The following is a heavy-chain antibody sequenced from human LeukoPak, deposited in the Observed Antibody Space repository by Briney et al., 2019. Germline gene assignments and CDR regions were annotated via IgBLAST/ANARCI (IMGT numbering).Heavy chain of an antibody. V-gene: IGHV7-4-1*02. CDR2: INTNTGNP. J-gene: IGHJ4*02. Sequence: ASVKVSCKASGYTFTSYAINWVRQAPGQGLEWMGWINTNTGNPTFAQGFTGRFVFSLDASVSTAYLQISSLQSEDTAVYYCARGLSVLNWNDLSRISGYWGQGTLVTVSS. D-gene: IGHD1-1*01. CDR3: ARGLSVLNWNDLSRISGY. CDR1: GYTFTSYA.